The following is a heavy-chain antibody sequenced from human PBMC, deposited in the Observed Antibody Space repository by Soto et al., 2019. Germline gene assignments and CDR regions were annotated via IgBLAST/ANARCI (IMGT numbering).Heavy chain of an antibody. V-gene: IGHV4-61*01. CDR1: GGSVSSGSYY. Sequence: SETLSLTCTVSGGSVSSGSYYWSWIRQPPGKGLEWIGYIYYSGSTNYNPSLKSRVTISVDTSKNQFSLKLSSVTAADTAVYYCARTRSMRVGSWFDPRCQGTLVTVSS. J-gene: IGHJ5*02. CDR2: IYYSGST. CDR3: ARTRSMRVGSWFDP. D-gene: IGHD3-10*01.